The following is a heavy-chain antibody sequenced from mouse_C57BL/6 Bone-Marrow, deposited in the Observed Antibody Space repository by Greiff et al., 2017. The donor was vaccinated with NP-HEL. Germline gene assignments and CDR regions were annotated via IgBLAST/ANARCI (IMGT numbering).Heavy chain of an antibody. Sequence: VQLQQSGAELVRPGASVKLSCTASGFNIKDDYMHWVKQRPEQGLEWIGWIDPENGDTEYASKFQGKATITADTSSNTAYLQLSSLTSEDTAVYYCTTHYYYGSSPDWYFDVWGTGTTVTVSS. CDR3: TTHYYYGSSPDWYFDV. V-gene: IGHV14-4*01. CDR2: IDPENGDT. D-gene: IGHD1-1*01. J-gene: IGHJ1*03. CDR1: GFNIKDDY.